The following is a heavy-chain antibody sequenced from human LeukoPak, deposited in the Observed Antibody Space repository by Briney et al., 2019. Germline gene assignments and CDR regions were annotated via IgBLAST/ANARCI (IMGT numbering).Heavy chain of an antibody. V-gene: IGHV3-23*01. CDR2: ISGSGGST. J-gene: IGHJ4*02. CDR1: GFIFSSYA. CDR3: AGSVFDY. D-gene: IGHD5/OR15-5a*01. Sequence: GGSLRLSCAASGFIFSSYAMSWVRQAPGKGLEWVSGISGSGGSTYYADSVKGRFTISRDNARNSLSLQMNSLRAEDTAVYYCAGSVFDYWGQGTLVTVSS.